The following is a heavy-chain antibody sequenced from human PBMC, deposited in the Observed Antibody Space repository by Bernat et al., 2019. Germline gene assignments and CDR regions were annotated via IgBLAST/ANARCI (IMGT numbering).Heavy chain of an antibody. V-gene: IGHV3-30*18. CDR3: AKDRQIGWLLLPGLDY. CDR1: GFTFSSYG. Sequence: QVQLVESGGGVVQPGRSLRLSCAASGFTFSSYGMHWVRQAPGKGLEWVAVISYDGSNKYYADSVKGRFTISRDNSKNTLYLQMNSPRAEDTAVYYCAKDRQIGWLLLPGLDYWGQGTLVTVSS. D-gene: IGHD3-22*01. J-gene: IGHJ4*02. CDR2: ISYDGSNK.